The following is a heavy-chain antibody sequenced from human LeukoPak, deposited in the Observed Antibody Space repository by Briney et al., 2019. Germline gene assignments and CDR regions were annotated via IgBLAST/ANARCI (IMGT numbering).Heavy chain of an antibody. CDR1: GFTFSSYG. V-gene: IGHV3-30*03. D-gene: IGHD2-15*01. CDR3: AGGSLGSGTSSDCCPLDY. J-gene: IGHJ4*02. CDR2: ISYDGSNK. Sequence: GGSLRLSCAASGFTFSSYGMHWVRQAPGKGLEWVAVISYDGSNKYYADSVKGRFTISRDNSKNTLYLQMSSLRAEDTAVYYCAGGSLGSGTSSDCCPLDYWGQGTLVTVSS.